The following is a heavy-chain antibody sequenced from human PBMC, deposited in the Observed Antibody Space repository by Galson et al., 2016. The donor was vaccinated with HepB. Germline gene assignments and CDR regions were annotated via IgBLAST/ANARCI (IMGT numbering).Heavy chain of an antibody. Sequence: SLRLSCAGSGFTFNGYNMNWVRQAPGKGPEWVSSISSGSRYIYYADSVKGRFTISRDNFKNSLYLQMNSLRAEDTAVYYCAREPVRLDDLLTGPPKNPDYWGQGTLVTVSS. CDR3: AREPVRLDDLLTGPPKNPDY. V-gene: IGHV3-21*01. CDR1: GFTFNGYN. CDR2: ISSGSRYI. D-gene: IGHD3-9*01. J-gene: IGHJ4*02.